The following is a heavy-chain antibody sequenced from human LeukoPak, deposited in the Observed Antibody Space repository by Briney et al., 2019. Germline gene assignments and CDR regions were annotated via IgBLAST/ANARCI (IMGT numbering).Heavy chain of an antibody. Sequence: ASVKVSCKASGYTFTGYYMHWVRQAPGQGLEWMGWINPNSGGTNYAQKFQGRVTMTRDTSISTAYMELSRLRSDDTAVYYCARERRVYCSSTSCYTRYYYYYYMDVWGKGTTVTVS. V-gene: IGHV1-2*02. J-gene: IGHJ6*03. D-gene: IGHD2-2*02. CDR2: INPNSGGT. CDR3: ARERRVYCSSTSCYTRYYYYYYMDV. CDR1: GYTFTGYY.